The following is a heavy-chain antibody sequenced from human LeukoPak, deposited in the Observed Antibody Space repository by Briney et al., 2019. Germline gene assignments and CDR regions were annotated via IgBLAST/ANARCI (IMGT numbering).Heavy chain of an antibody. Sequence: ASVKVSCKASGYTFTSYDINWVRQATGQGLEWMGWMNPNSGNTGYAQKFQGRVTMTRDTSISTAYMELSRLRSDDTAVYYCARVLITFGGVIVNNYFDYWGQGTLVTVSS. D-gene: IGHD3-16*02. CDR2: MNPNSGNT. J-gene: IGHJ4*02. V-gene: IGHV1-8*01. CDR3: ARVLITFGGVIVNNYFDY. CDR1: GYTFTSYD.